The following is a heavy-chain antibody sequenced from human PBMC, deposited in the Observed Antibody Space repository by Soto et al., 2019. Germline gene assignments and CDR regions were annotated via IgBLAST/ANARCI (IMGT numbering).Heavy chain of an antibody. J-gene: IGHJ6*02. V-gene: IGHV1-18*01. D-gene: IGHD5-12*01. CDR2: ISTYNGDT. Sequence: QVQLVQSGAEVKKPGASVKVSCKASGYTFTRSGISWVRQAPGQGLEWMGWISTYNGDTNYAQTFQGRVTMTTDTSTSTVHMEVRSLRSDDTAVYYCAREGVAPYYCYGMDVWGQGTPVTVSS. CDR1: GYTFTRSG. CDR3: AREGVAPYYCYGMDV.